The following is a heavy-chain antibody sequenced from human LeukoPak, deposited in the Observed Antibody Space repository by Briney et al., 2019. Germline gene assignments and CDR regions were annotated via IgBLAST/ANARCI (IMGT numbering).Heavy chain of an antibody. J-gene: IGHJ6*02. CDR2: IYPGDSDT. CDR3: ARHHYYGSGTYYKHGMDV. V-gene: IGHV5-51*01. CDR1: GYTFTTYW. Sequence: SGESLKISCNVSGYTFTTYWIGWVRQMPGKGLEWMGIIYPGDSDTIYSPSFQGQVTISVDKSISIAYLQWSSLKASDTAMYFCARHHYYGSGTYYKHGMDVWGQRTTVTVSS. D-gene: IGHD3-10*01.